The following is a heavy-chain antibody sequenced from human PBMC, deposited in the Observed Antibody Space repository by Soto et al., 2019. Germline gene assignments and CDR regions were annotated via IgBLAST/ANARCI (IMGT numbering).Heavy chain of an antibody. V-gene: IGHV4-4*02. CDR3: ARVGRDDCDSSGSNCAY. D-gene: IGHD3-22*01. Sequence: QVQLQESGPGLVKPSGTLSLTSAVSGGSISSSNWWSWVRQPPGKGLEWIGESYHSRSTNDNPSLNSRVTLSVDKSKNQSSLQLSSVTAADTAVYYGARVGRDDCDSSGSNCAYWGQGTLVTVSS. CDR1: GGSISSSNW. CDR2: SYHSRST. J-gene: IGHJ4*02.